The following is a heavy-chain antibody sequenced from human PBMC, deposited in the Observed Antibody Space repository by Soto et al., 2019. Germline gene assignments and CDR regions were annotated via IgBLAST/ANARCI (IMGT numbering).Heavy chain of an antibody. J-gene: IGHJ2*01. CDR3: VKKSIGTVRNTVYWHFDL. CDR1: GFTFINYA. Sequence: EEQLLESGGGLVQPGGSLRLSCAASGFTFINYAMNWVRQAPGKGLEWVSGTSGGGDVAFYADSVKGRFTISRDNNKNTLDLQMNRLRAEDTALYYCVKKSIGTVRNTVYWHFDLWGRGTLVTVSS. V-gene: IGHV3-23*01. CDR2: TSGGGDVA. D-gene: IGHD4-17*01.